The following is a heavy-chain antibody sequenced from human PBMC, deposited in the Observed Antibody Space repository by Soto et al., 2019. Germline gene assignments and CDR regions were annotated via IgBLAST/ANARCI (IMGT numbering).Heavy chain of an antibody. CDR3: AKDNNRLEPLYGMDV. V-gene: IGHV3-23*01. CDR1: GFTFSSYA. Sequence: EVQLLESGGGLVQPGGSLRLSCAASGFTFSSYAMSWVRQAPGKGLEWVSAISGSGGSTYYADSVKGRFTISRDNSKNTLYLQMYSLRAEDTAVYYFAKDNNRLEPLYGMDVWGQGTTVTVSS. D-gene: IGHD1-1*01. J-gene: IGHJ6*02. CDR2: ISGSGGST.